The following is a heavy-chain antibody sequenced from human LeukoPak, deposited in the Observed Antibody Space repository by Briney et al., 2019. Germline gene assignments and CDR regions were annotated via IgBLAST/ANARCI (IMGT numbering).Heavy chain of an antibody. V-gene: IGHV3-74*01. CDR2: INSDGSST. CDR3: VKGYYAAFDY. Sequence: GGSLRLSCAAAGFSFSSYWMHWVRQAPGKGLVWVSRINSDGSSTSYADSVKGRFTISRDNAKNTLYLQMNSLRAEDTAVYYCVKGYYAAFDYWGQGTLVTVSS. J-gene: IGHJ4*02. CDR1: GFSFSSYW. D-gene: IGHD3-10*01.